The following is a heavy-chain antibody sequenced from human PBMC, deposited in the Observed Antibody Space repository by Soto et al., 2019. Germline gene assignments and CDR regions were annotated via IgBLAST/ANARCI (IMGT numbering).Heavy chain of an antibody. J-gene: IGHJ5*02. CDR2: MNPNSGNT. Sequence: QVQLVQSGAEVKKPGASVKVSCKASGYTFTSYDINWVRQATGQGLEWMGWMNPNSGNTGYAQKYQGRVTMTSNTSISTAYMELSSLRSEDTAVYYCTRDYTMVRGAMGPWGQGTLVTVSS. CDR1: GYTFTSYD. D-gene: IGHD3-10*01. V-gene: IGHV1-8*01. CDR3: TRDYTMVRGAMGP.